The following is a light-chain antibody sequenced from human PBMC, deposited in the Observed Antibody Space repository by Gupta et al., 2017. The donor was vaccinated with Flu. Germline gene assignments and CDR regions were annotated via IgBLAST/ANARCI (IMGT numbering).Light chain of an antibody. V-gene: IGKV3-20*01. CDR2: GAS. CDR1: RRVSRAF. Sequence: TDIVSFAPGERDTLSCRASRRVSRAFLVWVQQKQGQAPRLIIYGASKSAMGITVCVSGSGDCKDFTRTSSRLESEDFAVYYGHQDGSSRTFGQGTKVEIK. CDR3: HQDGSSRT. J-gene: IGKJ1*01.